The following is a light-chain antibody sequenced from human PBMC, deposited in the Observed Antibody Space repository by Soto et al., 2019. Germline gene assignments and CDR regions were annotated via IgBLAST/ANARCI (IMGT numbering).Light chain of an antibody. Sequence: IQMTQSPSTLSASVGDRVTITCRASQSISSWLAWYQQKPGKAPNLLIYKASSLESGVPSRFSGSGSGTEFTLTISSLQPDDFATYYCQQYNSYPTFGGGTKVEIK. CDR1: QSISSW. V-gene: IGKV1-5*03. CDR3: QQYNSYPT. J-gene: IGKJ4*01. CDR2: KAS.